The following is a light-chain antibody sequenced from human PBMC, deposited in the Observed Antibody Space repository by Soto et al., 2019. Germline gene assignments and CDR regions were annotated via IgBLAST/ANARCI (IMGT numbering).Light chain of an antibody. CDR1: QSLLASNGYNS. V-gene: IGKV2-28*01. CDR2: KAS. Sequence: DIVMTQSALSLPVTPGEPASISCRSSQSLLASNGYNSLDRSLQKPGQSPQLLIYKASRFESGVPSRFSGSGSETEFPLTISGLQPGDSATYYCQQYNSYSPTFGQGTKVDI. CDR3: QQYNSYSPT. J-gene: IGKJ1*01.